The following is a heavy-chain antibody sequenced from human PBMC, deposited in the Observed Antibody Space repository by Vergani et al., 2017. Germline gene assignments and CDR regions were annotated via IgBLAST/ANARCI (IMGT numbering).Heavy chain of an antibody. CDR1: GFSLSTSGVG. CDR2: IYWNDDK. D-gene: IGHD5-18*01. Sequence: QITLKESGPTLVKPTQTLTLTCTFSGFSLSTSGVGVGWIRQPPGKALEWLALIYWNDDKRYSPSLKSRLTITKDTSKNQVVLTLTNTDPLDTATYYGAHSGYSPKLYYYYYMDVWGKGTTVTVSS. V-gene: IGHV2-5*01. J-gene: IGHJ6*03. CDR3: AHSGYSPKLYYYYYMDV.